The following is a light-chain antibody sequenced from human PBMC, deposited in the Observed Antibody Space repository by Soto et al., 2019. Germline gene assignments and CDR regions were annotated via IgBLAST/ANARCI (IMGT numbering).Light chain of an antibody. CDR1: KLGNKY. V-gene: IGLV3-1*01. Sequence: SYELTQPPSVSVAPGQTASITCSGAKLGNKYACWYQQKPGQSPVLVIYQDSKRPSGIPERFAGSNSGNTATLTISGTQAMDEADYYCQGWDSSTAVVFGGGTKLTVL. CDR3: QGWDSSTAVV. J-gene: IGLJ2*01. CDR2: QDS.